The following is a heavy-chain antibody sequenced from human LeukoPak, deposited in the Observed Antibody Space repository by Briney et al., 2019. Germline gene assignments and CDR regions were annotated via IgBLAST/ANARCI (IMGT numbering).Heavy chain of an antibody. CDR2: ISGSGGST. CDR1: GFTFSSHA. D-gene: IGHD3-3*01. Sequence: GGSLTLSCSASGFTFSSHAMSWVRQAPGKGLEWVSAISGSGGSTYYADSVKGRFTISRDNSKNTLYLQMNSLRAEDTAVYYCAKDLGGILEWLLYGYYYYYGMDVWGQGTTVTVSS. V-gene: IGHV3-23*01. CDR3: AKDLGGILEWLLYGYYYYYGMDV. J-gene: IGHJ6*02.